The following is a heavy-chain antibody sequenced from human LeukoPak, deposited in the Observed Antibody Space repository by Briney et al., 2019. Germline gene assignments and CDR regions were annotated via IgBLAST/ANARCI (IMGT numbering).Heavy chain of an antibody. CDR2: INAGNGNA. J-gene: IGHJ4*02. D-gene: IGHD3-22*01. CDR1: GYTFTSYA. Sequence: ASVTVSFTASGYTFTSYAMHWVRQAPGQRLEWMGWINAGNGNAKYSQKFQGRVTITRDTSASTAYMELSSLRSEDTAVYYCARAPPPYYYDSSGSFDYWGQGTLVTVSS. V-gene: IGHV1-3*01. CDR3: ARAPPPYYYDSSGSFDY.